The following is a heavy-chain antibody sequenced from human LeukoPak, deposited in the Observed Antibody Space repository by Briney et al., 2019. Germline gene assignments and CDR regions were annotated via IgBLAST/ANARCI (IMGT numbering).Heavy chain of an antibody. D-gene: IGHD3-10*01. J-gene: IGHJ5*02. V-gene: IGHV1-69*13. Sequence: SVKVSCKASGYTFTSYYMHWVRQAPGQGLEWMGGIIPIFGTASYAQKFQGRVKISADESTSTVNMELSSLRSEDTALYYCARDLTMVRGARYRPYNWFDPWGQGTLVTVSS. CDR2: IIPIFGTA. CDR3: ARDLTMVRGARYRPYNWFDP. CDR1: GYTFTSYY.